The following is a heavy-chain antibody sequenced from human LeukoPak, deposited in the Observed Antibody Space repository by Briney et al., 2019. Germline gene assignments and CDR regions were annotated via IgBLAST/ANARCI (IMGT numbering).Heavy chain of an antibody. V-gene: IGHV4-31*03. D-gene: IGHD2/OR15-2a*01. CDR2: IYYSGST. J-gene: IGHJ4*02. CDR1: GGSISSGGYY. CDR3: ARSFSSMAPDY. Sequence: PSETLSLTCTVSGGSISSGGYYWSWIRQHPGKGLEWIGYIYYSGSTYYNPSLKSRVTISVDTSKNQFSLKLSSVTAADTAVYYCARSFSSMAPDYWGQRTLVTVSS.